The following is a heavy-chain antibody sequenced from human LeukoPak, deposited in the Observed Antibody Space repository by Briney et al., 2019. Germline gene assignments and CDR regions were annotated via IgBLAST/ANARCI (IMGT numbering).Heavy chain of an antibody. Sequence: GGTLRLSCAASGFTFSSYGMSWVRQAPGKGLEWVSAISGSGGSTYYADSVKGRFTISRDNSKNTLYLQMNSLRAEDTAVYYCAKAGRRFGELLYYFDYWGQGTLVTVSS. V-gene: IGHV3-23*01. CDR3: AKAGRRFGELLYYFDY. CDR1: GFTFSSYG. D-gene: IGHD3-10*01. CDR2: ISGSGGST. J-gene: IGHJ4*02.